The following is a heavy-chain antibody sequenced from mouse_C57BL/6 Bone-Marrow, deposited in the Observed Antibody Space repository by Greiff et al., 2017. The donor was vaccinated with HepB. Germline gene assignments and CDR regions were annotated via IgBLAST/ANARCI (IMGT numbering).Heavy chain of an antibody. CDR2: ISDGGSYT. D-gene: IGHD2-3*01. V-gene: IGHV5-4*03. Sequence: EVNVVESGGGLVKPGGSLKLSCAASGFTFSSYAMSWVRQTPEKRLEWVATISDGGSYTYYPDNVKGRFTISRDNAKNNLYLQMSHLKSEDTAMYYCARGYDPMDYWGQGTSVTVSS. CDR1: GFTFSSYA. CDR3: ARGYDPMDY. J-gene: IGHJ4*01.